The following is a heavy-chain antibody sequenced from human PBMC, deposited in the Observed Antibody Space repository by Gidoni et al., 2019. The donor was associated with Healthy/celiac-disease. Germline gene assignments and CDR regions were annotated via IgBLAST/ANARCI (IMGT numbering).Heavy chain of an antibody. CDR3: ARDLLRFLEWKNAAYYYYGMDV. J-gene: IGHJ6*02. Sequence: VRQAPGKGLEWVAVIWYDGSNKYYADSVKGRFTISRDNSKNTLYLQMNSLRAEDTAVYYCARDLLRFLEWKNAAYYYYGMDVWGQGTTVTVSS. CDR2: IWYDGSNK. D-gene: IGHD3-3*01. V-gene: IGHV3-33*01.